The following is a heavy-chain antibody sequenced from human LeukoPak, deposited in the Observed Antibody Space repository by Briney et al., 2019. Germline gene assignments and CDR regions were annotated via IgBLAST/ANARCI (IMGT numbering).Heavy chain of an antibody. D-gene: IGHD2-15*01. CDR1: GFTFDDYG. J-gene: IGHJ3*02. Sequence: GGSLRLSCAASGFTFDDYGMSWVRQPPGKGPVWVSRISTDGRSTNYADSVKGRFTISRDNARNTVYLQMNSLRAEDTAVYYCARDGPRWWDAFDIWGQGTMVTVSS. V-gene: IGHV3-74*01. CDR2: ISTDGRST. CDR3: ARDGPRWWDAFDI.